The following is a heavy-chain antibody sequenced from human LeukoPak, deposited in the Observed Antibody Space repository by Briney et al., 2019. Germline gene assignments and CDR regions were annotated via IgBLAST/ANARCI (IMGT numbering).Heavy chain of an antibody. Sequence: SETLSLTCAVYVGSFSGYYWGWIRQPPGRGLEWIGEINHSGSTNYNPSLKSRVTISVDTSKNQFSLKLSSVTAADTAVYYCARGRDGYNFWGQGTLVTVSS. CDR3: ARGRDGYNF. V-gene: IGHV4-34*01. CDR1: VGSFSGYY. J-gene: IGHJ4*02. D-gene: IGHD5-24*01. CDR2: INHSGST.